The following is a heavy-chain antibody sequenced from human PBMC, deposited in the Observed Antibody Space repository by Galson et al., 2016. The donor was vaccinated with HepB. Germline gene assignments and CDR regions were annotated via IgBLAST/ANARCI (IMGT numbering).Heavy chain of an antibody. CDR2: IYSGGST. Sequence: SLRLSCAASGFTVSSNYMTWVRQAPGKGPEWVSVIYSGGSTSYADSVKGRFTISRDSSKNTLYLQMNSLRPEDTAVYYCARRSDSLLVVTGDCWGQGILVTVSS. V-gene: IGHV3-66*02. D-gene: IGHD2-8*02. CDR3: ARRSDSLLVVTGDC. CDR1: GFTVSSNY. J-gene: IGHJ4*02.